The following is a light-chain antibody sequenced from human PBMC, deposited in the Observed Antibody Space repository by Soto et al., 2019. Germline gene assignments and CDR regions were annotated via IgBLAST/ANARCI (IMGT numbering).Light chain of an antibody. CDR3: QSYNNWLWT. CDR2: GAS. Sequence: EIMMTQPTATLSPTPRDRATPSCRASESVSTNVAWYQQKPGQAPRLLIYGASTRPTGIPARFSGSGSGTDFTLTISGLQSEDFAVYYCQSYNNWLWTFGQGTKVDIK. CDR1: ESVSTN. V-gene: IGKV3-15*01. J-gene: IGKJ1*01.